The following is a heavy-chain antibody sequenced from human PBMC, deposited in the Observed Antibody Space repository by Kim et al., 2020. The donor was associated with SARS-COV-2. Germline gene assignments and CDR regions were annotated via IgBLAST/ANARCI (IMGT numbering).Heavy chain of an antibody. J-gene: IGHJ4*02. CDR3: ARLGYRTSKALDY. V-gene: IGHV4-39*01. D-gene: IGHD6-13*01. Sequence: YTPSPKSRVTISVATSKNQFSLKLSSVTAADTAVYYCARLGYRTSKALDYWGQGTLVTVSS.